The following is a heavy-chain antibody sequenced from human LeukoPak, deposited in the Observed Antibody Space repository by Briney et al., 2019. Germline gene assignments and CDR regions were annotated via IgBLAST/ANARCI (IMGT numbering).Heavy chain of an antibody. CDR3: ARVRATMVRGVIHHYYGMDV. V-gene: IGHV1-2*02. Sequence: ASVKVSCKASGYTFTGYYMHWVRQAPGQGLEWMGWINPNSGGTNYAQKFQGRVTMTRDTSISTAYMELSRLRSDDTAVYYCARVRATMVRGVIHHYYGMDVWGQGTTVTVSS. CDR2: INPNSGGT. CDR1: GYTFTGYY. D-gene: IGHD3-10*01. J-gene: IGHJ6*02.